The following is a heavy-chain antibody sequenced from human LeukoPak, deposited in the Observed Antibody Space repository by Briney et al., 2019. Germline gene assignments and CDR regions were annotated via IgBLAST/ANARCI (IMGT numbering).Heavy chain of an antibody. V-gene: IGHV4-4*02. CDR2: IHHSGSA. Sequence: SETLSLTCAVSGAPIISSVWWSWVRQPPGKGLEWIGEIHHSGSANYSPSLRSRLTITIDTSKGHLSLNLSSVTAADTAVYYCAGYFDGSPGFYPGDNWDQGTLVIVSS. J-gene: IGHJ4*02. D-gene: IGHD3-22*01. CDR3: AGYFDGSPGFYPGDN. CDR1: GAPIISSVW.